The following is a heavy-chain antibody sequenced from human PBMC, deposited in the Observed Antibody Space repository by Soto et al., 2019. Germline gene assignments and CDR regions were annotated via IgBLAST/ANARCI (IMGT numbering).Heavy chain of an antibody. J-gene: IGHJ4*02. D-gene: IGHD2-15*01. CDR3: AREYSLAVVLPGY. V-gene: IGHV3-33*01. CDR2: IWYDGSNK. Sequence: QVQLVESGGGVVQPGRSLILSCAASGFTFNTYAMYWVRQTPGKGLEWVAEIWYDGSNKYYADSVKGRFTISRDNSKNTVSLQTNSLRAEDTGVYYCAREYSLAVVLPGYWGQGTLVTVSS. CDR1: GFTFNTYA.